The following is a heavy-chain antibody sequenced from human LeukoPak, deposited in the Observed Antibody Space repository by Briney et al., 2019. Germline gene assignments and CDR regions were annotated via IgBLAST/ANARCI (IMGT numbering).Heavy chain of an antibody. D-gene: IGHD6-13*01. CDR3: AREGIAAGPPND. Sequence: GGSLRLSCAASKFSGFVFSIAWMYWVRQAPGKGLEWVGRLKSEVNGGAKDYAAPVKDRFTISRDDSKDTLYLQMNSLRVEDTAVYYCAREGIAAGPPNDWGQGTLVTVSS. CDR1: KFSGFVFSIAW. CDR2: LKSEVNGGAK. V-gene: IGHV3-15*01. J-gene: IGHJ4*02.